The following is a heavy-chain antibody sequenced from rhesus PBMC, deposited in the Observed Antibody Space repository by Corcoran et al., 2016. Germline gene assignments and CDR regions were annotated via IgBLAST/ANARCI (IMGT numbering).Heavy chain of an antibody. CDR1: GGSISSSNW. D-gene: IGHD3-16*01. Sequence: QVQLQESGPGLVKPSETLSLTCAVSGGSISSSNWWSWIRQSPGKGLELIGYIYGGSGSTSYNPPLKIRVTISTDTSKNQFSLKLSSVTAADTAVYYCARDSLVRDGGLDSWGQGVVVTVSS. J-gene: IGHJ6*01. CDR3: ARDSLVRDGGLDS. V-gene: IGHV4S7*01. CDR2: IYGGSGST.